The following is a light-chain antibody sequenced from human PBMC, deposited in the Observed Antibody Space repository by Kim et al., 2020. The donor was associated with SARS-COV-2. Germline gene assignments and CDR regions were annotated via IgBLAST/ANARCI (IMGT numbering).Light chain of an antibody. CDR2: HNT. J-gene: IGLJ3*02. CDR3: QSYDISLSGSKV. V-gene: IGLV1-40*01. CDR1: SSSNGAGYD. Sequence: DTISCTGSSSSNGAGYDVHWSQQLPGTAPNLLIYHNTNRPSGVPDRFSGSRSGTSASLAITGLQAEDEADYYCQSYDISLSGSKVFGGGTKLTVL.